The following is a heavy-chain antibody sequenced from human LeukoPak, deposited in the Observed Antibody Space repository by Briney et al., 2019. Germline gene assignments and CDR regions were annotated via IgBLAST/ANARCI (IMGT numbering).Heavy chain of an antibody. Sequence: GASVKVSCKVSGYTLTELSMHWVRQAPGKGLEWMGGFDPEDGETIYAQKFQGRVTMTEDTSTDTAYMELSSLRSEDTAVYYCARGGRGITIFQYYMDVWGKGTTVTVSS. D-gene: IGHD3-3*01. CDR1: GYTLTELS. CDR3: ARGGRGITIFQYYMDV. J-gene: IGHJ6*03. CDR2: FDPEDGET. V-gene: IGHV1-24*01.